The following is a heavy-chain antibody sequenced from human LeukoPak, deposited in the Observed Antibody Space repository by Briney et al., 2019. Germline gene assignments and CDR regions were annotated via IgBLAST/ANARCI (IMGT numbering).Heavy chain of an antibody. CDR3: ARALTTVTQYYFDY. D-gene: IGHD4-17*01. V-gene: IGHV4-4*02. CDR2: VNLQGST. Sequence: PSGTLSLTCGVSGGSISNTNWWTWVRQPPGKGLEWIGEVNLQGSTNYNPSLKSRVAISVDKSEDHISLKLTSVTAADTAVYYCARALTTVTQYYFDYWGQGTLVTVSS. J-gene: IGHJ4*02. CDR1: GGSISNTNW.